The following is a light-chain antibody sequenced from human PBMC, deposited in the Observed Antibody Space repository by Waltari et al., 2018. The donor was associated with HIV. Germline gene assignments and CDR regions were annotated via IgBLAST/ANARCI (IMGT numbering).Light chain of an antibody. CDR1: SANIGSNT. V-gene: IGLV1-44*01. J-gene: IGLJ2*01. Sequence: QSVLTQPPSASGTPGQRVTISCSGSSANIGSNTVNWYQPLPGTAPKLLIYSNNQRPSGVPDRFSGSKSGTSASLAISGLQSEDEADYYCAAGDDSLNGPGVVFGGGTKLTVL. CDR3: AAGDDSLNGPGVV. CDR2: SNN.